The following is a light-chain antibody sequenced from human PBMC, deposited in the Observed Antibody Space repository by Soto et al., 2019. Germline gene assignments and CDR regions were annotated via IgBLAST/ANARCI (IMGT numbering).Light chain of an antibody. CDR3: QQYNNWPPIT. CDR2: EAS. Sequence: EIVLTQSPATLSLSPGERATLSCRASQSVSSYLAWYQQRPGQAPRLLIYEASNRATGIPARFSGSGSGTDYTLSISSLQSEDFAVYYCQQYNNWPPITFGQGTRLEIK. CDR1: QSVSSY. V-gene: IGKV3-11*01. J-gene: IGKJ5*01.